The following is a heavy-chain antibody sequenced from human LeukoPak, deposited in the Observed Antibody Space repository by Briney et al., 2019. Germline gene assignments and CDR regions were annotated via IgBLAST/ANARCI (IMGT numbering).Heavy chain of an antibody. D-gene: IGHD6-13*01. CDR2: INHSGST. CDR3: AKSIAEKPFDY. CDR1: GGSFSGYY. Sequence: PSETLSLTCAVYGGSFSGYYWSWIRHPPGKGLEWIGEINHSGSTNYNPSLKSRVTISVDTSKNQFSLKLSSVTAADTAVYYCAKSIAEKPFDYWGQGTLVTVSS. J-gene: IGHJ4*02. V-gene: IGHV4-34*01.